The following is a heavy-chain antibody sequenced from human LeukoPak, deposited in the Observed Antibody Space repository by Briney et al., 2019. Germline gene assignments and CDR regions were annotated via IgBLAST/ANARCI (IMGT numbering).Heavy chain of an antibody. Sequence: GSLRLSCVASGFTFSSYSMNWVRQAPGKGLEWVSSITRSSNYIYYADSVKGRFTISRDNAKNSLYLQMNSLRAEDTAVYYCASSRYDSSGYYGIIAYWGQGTLVTVSS. CDR2: ITRSSNYI. V-gene: IGHV3-21*01. J-gene: IGHJ4*02. CDR1: GFTFSSYS. D-gene: IGHD3-22*01. CDR3: ASSRYDSSGYYGIIAY.